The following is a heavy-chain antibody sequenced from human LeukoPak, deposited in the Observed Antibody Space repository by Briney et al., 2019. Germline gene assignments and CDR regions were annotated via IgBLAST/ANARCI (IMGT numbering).Heavy chain of an antibody. CDR2: INPNSGGT. J-gene: IGHJ3*02. D-gene: IGHD3-22*01. Sequence: ASVKVSCKASGYTFTGYYMHWVRQAPGQGLEWMGWINPNSGGTNYAQKFQGRVTMTRDTSISTAYMELSRLRSDDTAVYYCASRITMIVGYAFDILGQGTMVNVSS. CDR1: GYTFTGYY. V-gene: IGHV1-2*02. CDR3: ASRITMIVGYAFDI.